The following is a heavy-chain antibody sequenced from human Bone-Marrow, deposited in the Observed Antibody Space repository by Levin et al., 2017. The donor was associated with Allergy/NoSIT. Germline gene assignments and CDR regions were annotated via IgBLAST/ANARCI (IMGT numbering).Heavy chain of an antibody. CDR2: TNPYTGET. J-gene: IGHJ5*02. D-gene: IGHD5-12*01. CDR1: GYSFTDYY. V-gene: IGHV1-2*02. Sequence: PWASVKVSCKASGYSFTDYYIHWVRQAPGQGLEWMGLTNPYTGETKYFPKFEGRVTMTRDTSINTAYIELTGLKFDDTAIFYCVRGDWGRGSDGTSWGQGTLVIVSS. CDR3: VRGDWGRGSDGTS.